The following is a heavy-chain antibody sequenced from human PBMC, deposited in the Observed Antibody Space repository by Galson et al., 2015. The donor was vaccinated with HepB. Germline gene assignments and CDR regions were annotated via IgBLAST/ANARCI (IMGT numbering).Heavy chain of an antibody. V-gene: IGHV3-30-3*01. D-gene: IGHD5-18*01. CDR1: GFTFSSYA. CDR3: ARGGVDTAIGTGLLFFDY. Sequence: SLRLSCAASGFTFSSYAMHWVRQAPGKGLEWVAVISYDGSNKYYADSVKGRFTISRDNSKNTLYLQMNSLRAEDTAVYYCARGGVDTAIGTGLLFFDYWGQGTLVTVSS. CDR2: ISYDGSNK. J-gene: IGHJ4*02.